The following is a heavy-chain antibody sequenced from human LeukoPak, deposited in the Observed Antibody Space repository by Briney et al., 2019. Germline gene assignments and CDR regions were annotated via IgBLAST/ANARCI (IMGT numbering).Heavy chain of an antibody. CDR1: GFTFSSYS. CDR3: AREGNYDSSGYYYAIDY. Sequence: KPGGSLRLSCAASGFTFSSYSMNWVRQAPGKGLEWVSSISSSSSHIYYADSVKGRFTISRDNAKNSLYLQMNSLRAEDTAVYYCAREGNYDSSGYYYAIDYWGQGTLVTVSS. J-gene: IGHJ4*02. CDR2: ISSSSSHI. V-gene: IGHV3-21*01. D-gene: IGHD3-22*01.